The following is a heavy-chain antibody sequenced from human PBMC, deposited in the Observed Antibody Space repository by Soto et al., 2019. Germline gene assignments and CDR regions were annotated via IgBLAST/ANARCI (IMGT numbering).Heavy chain of an antibody. J-gene: IGHJ4*02. CDR1: GGSISSSSYY. CDR2: IYYSGST. CDR3: ARHPRITMVRGVRFDY. V-gene: IGHV4-39*01. D-gene: IGHD3-10*01. Sequence: QLQLQESGPGLVKPSETLSLTCTVSGGSISSSSYYWGWIRQPPGKGLEWIGSIYYSGSTYYNPSLKSRVTISVDTSKNQFSLKLSSVTAADTAVYYCARHPRITMVRGVRFDYWGQGTLVTVSS.